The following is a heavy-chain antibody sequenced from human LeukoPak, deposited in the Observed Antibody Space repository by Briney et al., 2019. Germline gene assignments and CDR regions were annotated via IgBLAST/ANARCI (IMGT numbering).Heavy chain of an antibody. V-gene: IGHV3-66*01. J-gene: IGHJ4*02. CDR2: IYSGGST. CDR3: TRGGSVPATRSFDY. Sequence: PRGAVRLSYSASGVTGSSDDMGGVRQAPGKGLAWLSVIYSGGSTYYADSVKGRFTISRDNSKNTVYLQMNSLRVEDTAVYYCTRGGSVPATRSFDYWGQGTLVTVSS. CDR1: GVTGSSDD. D-gene: IGHD6-19*01.